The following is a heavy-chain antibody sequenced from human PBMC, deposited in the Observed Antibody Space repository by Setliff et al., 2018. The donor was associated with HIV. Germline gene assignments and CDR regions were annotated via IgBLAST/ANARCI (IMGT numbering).Heavy chain of an antibody. CDR3: ATKVYCTNGVCLDAFDI. J-gene: IGHJ3*02. Sequence: ASVKVSCKASGYTFTGYYIHWVRQAPGQGLEWMGRIIPNSGGTDYPQKFQGRVTMTRDTSISTAYMQLSRLRPDDTAIYYCATKVYCTNGVCLDAFDIWGQGTMVTVSS. V-gene: IGHV1-2*06. CDR2: IIPNSGGT. CDR1: GYTFTGYY. D-gene: IGHD2-8*01.